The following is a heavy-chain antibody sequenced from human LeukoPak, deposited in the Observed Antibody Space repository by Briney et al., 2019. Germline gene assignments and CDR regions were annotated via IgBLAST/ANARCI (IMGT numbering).Heavy chain of an antibody. D-gene: IGHD3-10*01. Sequence: ASVKVSCKASGYTFTSYGISWVRQAPGQGLEWMGRISAYNGNTNYAQKLQGRVTMTTDTSTSTAYMELRSLRSDDTAVYYCARVPGLLWFGEFGFDPWGQGTLVTVSS. CDR2: ISAYNGNT. CDR1: GYTFTSYG. V-gene: IGHV1-18*01. J-gene: IGHJ5*02. CDR3: ARVPGLLWFGEFGFDP.